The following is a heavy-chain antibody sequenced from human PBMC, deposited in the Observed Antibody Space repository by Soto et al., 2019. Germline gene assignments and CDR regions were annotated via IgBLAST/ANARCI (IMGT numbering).Heavy chain of an antibody. V-gene: IGHV3-53*01. Sequence: EVQLVESGGGLIQPGGSLRLSCAASGFTVSSNYMSWVRQAPGKGLEWVSLIYSGGSTYYADSVKGRFTISRDNSKNTLYLHMNSLRAEDTAVYYCARGLGNGDYGDPGDYWGQGTLVTVSS. CDR1: GFTVSSNY. CDR3: ARGLGNGDYGDPGDY. D-gene: IGHD4-17*01. J-gene: IGHJ4*02. CDR2: IYSGGST.